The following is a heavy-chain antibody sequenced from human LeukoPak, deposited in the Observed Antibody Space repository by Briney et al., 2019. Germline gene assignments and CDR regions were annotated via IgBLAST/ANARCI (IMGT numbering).Heavy chain of an antibody. J-gene: IGHJ4*02. V-gene: IGHV3-7*01. Sequence: GGSLRLSCAASGFPFSSYWMAWVRQAPGKGLEWVASIKQDGGETFYVDSVKGRFTISRDNAKNSLYLQMNSLRAEDTAVYYCASLLNAMDYWGQGTLVTVSS. D-gene: IGHD2-2*03. CDR3: ASLLNAMDY. CDR1: GFPFSSYW. CDR2: IKQDGGET.